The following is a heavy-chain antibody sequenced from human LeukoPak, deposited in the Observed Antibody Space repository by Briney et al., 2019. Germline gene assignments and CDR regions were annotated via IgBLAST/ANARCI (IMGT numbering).Heavy chain of an antibody. J-gene: IGHJ4*02. V-gene: IGHV3-48*01. CDR2: ISPSSSTI. D-gene: IGHD6-19*01. Sequence: GGSLRLSCAASGFTFSSYGMNWVRQAPGKGLKWISYISPSSSTIYYADSGKGRFTISRENAKNSLSLQINSLRADDTAVYYCAREHTPYGSGCTAAYWGQGILVTVSS. CDR3: AREHTPYGSGCTAAY. CDR1: GFTFSSYG.